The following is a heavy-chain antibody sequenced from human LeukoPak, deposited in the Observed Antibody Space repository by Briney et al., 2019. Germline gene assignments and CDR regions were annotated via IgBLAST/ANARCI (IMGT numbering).Heavy chain of an antibody. CDR3: ARGGAARPDYFDY. Sequence: SETLSLTCTVSGGSMSGYYWSWIRQPPGKGLEWIGYIYYSGSTNYNPSLKSRVTISVDTSKNHFSLRLSSVTAADTAVYYCARGGAARPDYFDYWGQGTLVTVSS. J-gene: IGHJ4*02. CDR2: IYYSGST. CDR1: GGSMSGYY. V-gene: IGHV4-59*01. D-gene: IGHD6-6*01.